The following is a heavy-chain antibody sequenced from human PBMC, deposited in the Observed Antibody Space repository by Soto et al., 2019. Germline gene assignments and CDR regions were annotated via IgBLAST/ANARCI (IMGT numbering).Heavy chain of an antibody. D-gene: IGHD6-13*01. CDR3: ASADPTEPYSSDY. CDR2: INPSGGST. CDR1: GYTFTSYY. J-gene: IGHJ4*02. V-gene: IGHV1-46*01. Sequence: QVQLVQSGAEVKKPGASVKVSCKASGYTFTSYYMHWVRQAPGQGLEWMGIINPSGGSTSYAQKFQIRVTMTRDTSTSTVYIELSSLRSEDTAVYYCASADPTEPYSSDYWGQGTLVTVSS.